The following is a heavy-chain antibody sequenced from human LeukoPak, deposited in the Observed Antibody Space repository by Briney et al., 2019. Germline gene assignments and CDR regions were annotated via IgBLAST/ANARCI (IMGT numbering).Heavy chain of an antibody. CDR3: ARPQHGLGYYDFWSGYYPDV. D-gene: IGHD3-3*01. Sequence: SETLSLTCTVSGGSISSSSYYWGWIRQPPGKGLEWIGSIYYSGSTYYNPSLKSRVTISVDTSKNQFSLKLSSVTAADTAVYYCARPQHGLGYYDFWSGYYPDVWGKGTTVTVSS. CDR2: IYYSGST. J-gene: IGHJ6*04. V-gene: IGHV4-39*01. CDR1: GGSISSSSYY.